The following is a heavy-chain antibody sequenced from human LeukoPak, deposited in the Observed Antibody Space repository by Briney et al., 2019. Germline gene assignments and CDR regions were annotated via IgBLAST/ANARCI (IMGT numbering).Heavy chain of an antibody. Sequence: SETLSLTCTVSGGSISSSSYYWGWIRQPPGKGLEWIGSINYIGSAYYNPSLKSRVTISVDTSKNQFSLKLSSVTAADTAVYYCARITLKGLLRYPPGYFDYWGQGTLVTVSS. J-gene: IGHJ4*02. D-gene: IGHD3-9*01. V-gene: IGHV4-39*07. CDR3: ARITLKGLLRYPPGYFDY. CDR1: GGSISSSSYY. CDR2: INYIGSA.